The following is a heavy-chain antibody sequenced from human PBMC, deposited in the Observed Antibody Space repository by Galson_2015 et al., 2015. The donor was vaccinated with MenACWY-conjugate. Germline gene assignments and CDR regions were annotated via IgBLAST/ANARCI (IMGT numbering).Heavy chain of an antibody. CDR3: ASIAVAGTGGVDY. CDR2: ISSSSSYT. CDR1: GFTFSDYY. V-gene: IGHV3-11*03. D-gene: IGHD6-19*01. Sequence: SLRLSCAASGFTFSDYYMSWIRQAPGKGLEWVSYISSSSSYTNYADSVKGRFTISRDNAKNSLYLQMNSLRAEDTAVYYCASIAVAGTGGVDYRGQGTLVTVSS. J-gene: IGHJ4*02.